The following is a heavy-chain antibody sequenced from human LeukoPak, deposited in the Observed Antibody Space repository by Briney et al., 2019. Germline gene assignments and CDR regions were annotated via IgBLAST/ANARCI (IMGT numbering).Heavy chain of an antibody. Sequence: PGGSLRLSCAASGFTFNNSAMSWVRQAPGKGLEWVSTLSGSGITTYYADPVKGRFTISRDNSKNTLYLQMNSLRAEDTAVYYCAKGIYSGGWSYFDYWGHETLVTVSS. J-gene: IGHJ4*01. CDR3: AKGIYSGGWSYFDY. CDR1: GFTFNNSA. V-gene: IGHV3-23*01. D-gene: IGHD6-19*01. CDR2: LSGSGITT.